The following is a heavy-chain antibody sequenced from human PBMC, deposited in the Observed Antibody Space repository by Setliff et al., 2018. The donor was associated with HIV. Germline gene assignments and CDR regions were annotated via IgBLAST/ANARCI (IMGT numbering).Heavy chain of an antibody. CDR1: GFTFSSYA. Sequence: GGSLRLSCAASGFTFSSYAMSWVRQAPGKGLEWVSVIYSGGSSTYYADSVKGRFTISRDNSKNTLYLQMNSLRAEDTAVYYCAAHDYGDWYYFDYWGQGTLVTVS. CDR2: IYSGGSST. CDR3: AAHDYGDWYYFDY. V-gene: IGHV3-23*03. J-gene: IGHJ4*02. D-gene: IGHD4-17*01.